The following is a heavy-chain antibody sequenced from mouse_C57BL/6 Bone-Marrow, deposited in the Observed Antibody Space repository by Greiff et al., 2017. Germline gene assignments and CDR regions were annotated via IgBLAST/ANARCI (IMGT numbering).Heavy chain of an antibody. CDR3: ATNYGSDYYAMDY. J-gene: IGHJ4*01. D-gene: IGHD1-1*01. Sequence: EVQLQQSGPELVKPGASVKIPCKASGYTFTDYNMDWVKQSHGKSLEWIGDINPNNGGTIYNQKFKGKATLTVDKSSSTAYMELRSLTSEDTAVYYCATNYGSDYYAMDYWGQGTSVTVSS. V-gene: IGHV1-18*01. CDR2: INPNNGGT. CDR1: GYTFTDYN.